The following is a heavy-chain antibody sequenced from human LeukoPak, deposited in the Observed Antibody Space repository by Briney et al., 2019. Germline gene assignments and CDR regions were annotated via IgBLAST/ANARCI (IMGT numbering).Heavy chain of an antibody. J-gene: IGHJ5*02. CDR2: INYSGST. CDR3: ARRSGYDLDTWFDP. V-gene: IGHV4-59*01. CDR1: GGSINNSY. Sequence: PSETLSLTCTVSGGSINNSYWTWIRQPPGKGLEWIGYINYSGSTNYHSSLKSRVTISVDTSKNQFSLKLSSVTAADTAVYYCARRSGYDLDTWFDPWGQGTLVTVSS. D-gene: IGHD5-12*01.